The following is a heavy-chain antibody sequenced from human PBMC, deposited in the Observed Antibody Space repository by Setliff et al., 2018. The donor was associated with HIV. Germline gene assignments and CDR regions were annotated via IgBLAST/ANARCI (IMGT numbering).Heavy chain of an antibody. V-gene: IGHV4-61*02. Sequence: SETLSLTCTVSGGPISSGSYYWNWIRQPAGKGLEWIGRIYTSGSTNYNPSLKSRVTISVDTSKNQFSLKLSSVTAADTAVYYCAREDYYYYGMDVWGQGTTVTVSS. J-gene: IGHJ6*02. CDR1: GGPISSGSYY. CDR2: IYTSGST. CDR3: AREDYYYYGMDV.